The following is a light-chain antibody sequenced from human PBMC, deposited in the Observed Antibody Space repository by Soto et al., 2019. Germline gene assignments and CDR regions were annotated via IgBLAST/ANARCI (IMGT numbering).Light chain of an antibody. J-gene: IGKJ1*01. V-gene: IGKV1-5*01. CDR3: QQYDSHSWT. CDR2: DAS. Sequence: DIQMTQSPSTLSASVGDRVTITCGASQSISSWLAWYQQKPGKAPKLLIYDASRSESRVPSRFSGSGSGTEFTVTISSLQPDDFSTYYCQQYDSHSWTCGQGTKVEIK. CDR1: QSISSW.